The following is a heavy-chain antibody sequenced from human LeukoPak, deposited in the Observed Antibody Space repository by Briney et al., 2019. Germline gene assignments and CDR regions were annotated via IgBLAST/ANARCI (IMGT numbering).Heavy chain of an antibody. CDR1: GYTFTSYG. Sequence: ASVKVSCKASGYTFTSYGISWVRQAPGQGLEWMGWISAYNGSTNYAQKLQGRVTMTTDTSTSTAYMELRSLRSDDTAVYYCATRAYSSSSYYYYGMDVWGQGTTVTVSS. CDR3: ATRAYSSSSYYYYGMDV. V-gene: IGHV1-18*01. D-gene: IGHD6-13*01. CDR2: ISAYNGST. J-gene: IGHJ6*02.